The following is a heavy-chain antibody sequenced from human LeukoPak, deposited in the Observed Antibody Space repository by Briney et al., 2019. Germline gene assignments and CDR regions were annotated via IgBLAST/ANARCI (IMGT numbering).Heavy chain of an antibody. V-gene: IGHV1-18*01. Sequence: ASVKVSCKASGYNFDKFGIAWVRQAPGQGLEWMGWINTHNGNTKYAQQYQGRVTMTTDTSTSTVYMELRSLRSDDTAVYYCAKGSSSYYFAFDIWGQGTMVTVSS. D-gene: IGHD6-13*01. CDR1: GYNFDKFG. CDR2: INTHNGNT. CDR3: AKGSSSYYFAFDI. J-gene: IGHJ3*02.